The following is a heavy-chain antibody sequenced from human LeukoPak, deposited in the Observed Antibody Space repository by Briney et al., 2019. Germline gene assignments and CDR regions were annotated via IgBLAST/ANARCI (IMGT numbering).Heavy chain of an antibody. J-gene: IGHJ4*02. V-gene: IGHV1-2*02. CDR2: INPNSGGT. D-gene: IGHD2-8*02. Sequence: GASVKVSCKASGYTFTGYYMHWVRQAPGQGLEWMGWINPNSGGTNYAQKFQGRVTMTRDTSISTAYMELSRLRSDDTAVYYCARSEDFCTGGVCYFHWGQGTLVTVSS. CDR3: ARSEDFCTGGVCYFH. CDR1: GYTFTGYY.